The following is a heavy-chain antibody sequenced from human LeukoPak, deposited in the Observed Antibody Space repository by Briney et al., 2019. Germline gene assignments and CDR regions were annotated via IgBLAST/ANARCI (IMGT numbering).Heavy chain of an antibody. CDR3: AKDHTLWAGAYYFDY. J-gene: IGHJ4*02. CDR1: GLTFSSYA. D-gene: IGHD3/OR15-3a*01. CDR2: ISGSGGRT. V-gene: IGHV3-23*01. Sequence: GGSLRLSCGASGLTFSSYAMSWVRQAPGKGLEWVSAISGSGGRTYYADSVKGRFTISRDNSKNTLYLQMNSLRAEDTATYYCAKDHTLWAGAYYFDYWGQGALVTVSS.